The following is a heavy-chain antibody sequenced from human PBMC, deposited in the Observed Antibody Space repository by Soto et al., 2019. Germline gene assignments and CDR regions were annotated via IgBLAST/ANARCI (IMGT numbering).Heavy chain of an antibody. Sequence: VASVKVSCKASGYTFTSYAMHWVRQAPGQRLEWMGWINAGNGNTKYSQKFQGRVTITRDTSASTAYMELSSLRSEDTAVYYCARSITYYYGSGSYQPFDPWGQGTLVTVSS. J-gene: IGHJ5*02. D-gene: IGHD3-10*01. CDR2: INAGNGNT. V-gene: IGHV1-3*01. CDR3: ARSITYYYGSGSYQPFDP. CDR1: GYTFTSYA.